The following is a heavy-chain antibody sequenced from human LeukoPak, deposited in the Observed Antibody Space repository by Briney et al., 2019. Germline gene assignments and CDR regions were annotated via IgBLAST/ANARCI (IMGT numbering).Heavy chain of an antibody. CDR1: GYSFTSYW. CDR3: ARLPQKYSSSWYTFDY. J-gene: IGHJ4*02. Sequence: GESLKISCKGSGYSFTSYWIGWVRQMPGKGLEWMGIIYPGDSDTRYSPSFQGQVTISADKSISTAYLQWSSLKASDTAMYYCARLPQKYSSSWYTFDYWGQGTLVTVSS. CDR2: IYPGDSDT. D-gene: IGHD6-13*01. V-gene: IGHV5-51*01.